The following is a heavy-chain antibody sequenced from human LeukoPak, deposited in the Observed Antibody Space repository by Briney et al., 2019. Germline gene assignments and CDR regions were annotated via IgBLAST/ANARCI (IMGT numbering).Heavy chain of an antibody. CDR1: GYTFTGYY. D-gene: IGHD5-12*01. CDR2: INPNSGGT. Sequence: ASVKVSCKASGYTFTGYYMHWVRQAPGQGLEWMGWINPNSGGTNYAQKFQGRVTTTRDTSISTAYMELSRLRSDDTAVYYCARDDSGYDYFYGMDVWGQGTTVTVSS. CDR3: ARDDSGYDYFYGMDV. V-gene: IGHV1-2*02. J-gene: IGHJ6*02.